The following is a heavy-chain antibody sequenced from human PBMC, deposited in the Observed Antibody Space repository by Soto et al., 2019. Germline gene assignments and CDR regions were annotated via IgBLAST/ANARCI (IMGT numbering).Heavy chain of an antibody. CDR3: AKGAYSSSWLFDY. V-gene: IGHV3-30*18. Sequence: QVQLVESGGGVVQPGRSLRLSCAASGFTFSSYGMHWVRQAPGKGLEWVAVISYDGSNKYYADSVKGRFTISRDNSKNTPYLQMNSLRAEDTAVYYCAKGAYSSSWLFDYWGQGTLVTVSS. J-gene: IGHJ4*02. D-gene: IGHD6-13*01. CDR1: GFTFSSYG. CDR2: ISYDGSNK.